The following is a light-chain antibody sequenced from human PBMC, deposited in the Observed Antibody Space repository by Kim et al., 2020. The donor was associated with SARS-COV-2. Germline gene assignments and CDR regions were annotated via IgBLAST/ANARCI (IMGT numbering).Light chain of an antibody. J-gene: IGKJ2*01. CDR1: QSGRSSL. Sequence: LYPGERATPSCRASQSGRSSLLAWFQQKPGQAPRLLIYSASKRATGIPDGFSGSVSGTDFTLTINKLEPEDFAVYYCQQYGTSPYTFGQGTKLEI. CDR3: QQYGTSPYT. CDR2: SAS. V-gene: IGKV3-20*01.